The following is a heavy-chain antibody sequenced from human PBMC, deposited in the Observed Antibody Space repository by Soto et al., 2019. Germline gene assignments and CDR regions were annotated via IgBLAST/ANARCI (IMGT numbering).Heavy chain of an antibody. Sequence: QVKLVQSGAEVKKPGASVKVSCKASGYTFTSYSISWVRQAPGQGFEGLGWISAYNGNTNYAQKLQGRVTMTTDTSTSTDYMELRSLRSDDTAGYYCARDNGNCFDPWGQGTLVTVSS. CDR3: ARDNGNCFDP. V-gene: IGHV1-18*01. CDR1: GYTFTSYS. J-gene: IGHJ5*02. CDR2: ISAYNGNT.